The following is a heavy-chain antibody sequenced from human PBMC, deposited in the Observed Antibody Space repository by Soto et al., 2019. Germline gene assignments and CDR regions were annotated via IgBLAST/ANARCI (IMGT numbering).Heavy chain of an antibody. CDR3: AKYYGDYDPPRGYYYYYMDV. CDR1: GFTFSSYA. CDR2: ISGNGGST. Sequence: GGSLRLSCAASGFTFSSYAMSWVRQAPGKGLEWVSAISGNGGSTYYADSVKGRFTISRDNSKNTRYLQMNSLRAEDTAVYYCAKYYGDYDPPRGYYYYYMDVWGKGTTVTVSS. J-gene: IGHJ6*03. D-gene: IGHD4-17*01. V-gene: IGHV3-23*01.